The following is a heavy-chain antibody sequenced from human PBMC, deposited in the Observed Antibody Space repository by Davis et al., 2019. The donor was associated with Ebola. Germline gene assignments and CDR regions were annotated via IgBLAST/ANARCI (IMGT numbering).Heavy chain of an antibody. CDR2: ISYDGSNK. J-gene: IGHJ6*02. D-gene: IGHD5-18*01. V-gene: IGHV3-30*18. CDR1: GFTFSSYG. Sequence: GESLKISCAASGFTFSSYGMHWVRQAPGKGLEWVAVISYDGSNKYYADSVKGRFTISRDNSKNTLYLQMNSLRAEDTAVYYCAKDGGYSYGYWFVAAQLKYGMDVWGQGTTVTVSS. CDR3: AKDGGYSYGYWFVAAQLKYGMDV.